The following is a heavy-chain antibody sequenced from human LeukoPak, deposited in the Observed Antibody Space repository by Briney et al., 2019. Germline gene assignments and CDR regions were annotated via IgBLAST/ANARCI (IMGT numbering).Heavy chain of an antibody. CDR1: GLTFDDYA. Sequence: PGRSLRLSCAAPGLTFDDYAMHWVRQAPGKGLEWVSGISWNSGSIGYADSVKGRFTISRDNAKNSLYLQMNSLRAEDTALYYCAKARIAVAGTKIYYGMDVWGQGTTVTVSS. V-gene: IGHV3-9*01. CDR3: AKARIAVAGTKIYYGMDV. D-gene: IGHD6-19*01. CDR2: ISWNSGSI. J-gene: IGHJ6*02.